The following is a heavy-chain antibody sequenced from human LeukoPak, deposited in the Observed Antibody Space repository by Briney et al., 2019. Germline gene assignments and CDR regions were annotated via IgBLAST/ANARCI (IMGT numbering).Heavy chain of an antibody. J-gene: IGHJ6*03. CDR1: GGSISSGGYY. CDR3: ARVDCSSTSCYSDYYYYYMDV. CDR2: IYYSGST. Sequence: SQTLSLTCTVSGGSISSGGYYWSWIRQHPGKGLEWIGYIYYSGSTYYNPSLKSRVTISVDTSKNQFSLKLSSVTAADTAVYYCARVDCSSTSCYSDYYYYYMDVWGKGTTVTVSS. V-gene: IGHV4-31*03. D-gene: IGHD2-2*01.